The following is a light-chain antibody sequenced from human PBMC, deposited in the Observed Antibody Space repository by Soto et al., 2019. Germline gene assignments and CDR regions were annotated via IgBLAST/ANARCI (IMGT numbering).Light chain of an antibody. V-gene: IGKV3-20*01. CDR2: GAS. Sequence: EIVLTQSPGTLSLSPGERATLSCRASQSVSSSYLAWYQQKPGQAPRLLIYGASSRATGIPDRFSGSGSETDFTLTISRLEPEDFAEYYCHQYDSSPLTFGGGNKVEIK. J-gene: IGKJ4*01. CDR3: HQYDSSPLT. CDR1: QSVSSSY.